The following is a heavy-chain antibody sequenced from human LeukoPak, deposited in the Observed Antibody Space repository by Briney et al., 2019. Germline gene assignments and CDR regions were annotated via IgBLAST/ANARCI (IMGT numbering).Heavy chain of an antibody. CDR3: ARGYSSSWSNCFDP. V-gene: IGHV1-8*01. J-gene: IGHJ5*02. CDR2: MNPNSGDT. CDR1: GYTFTNYD. D-gene: IGHD6-13*01. Sequence: ASVKVSCKASGYTFTNYDVNWVRQATGQGLEWMGWMNPNSGDTGYAQKFQGRVTMTRDTSISTAYMELSSLTSEDTAVYYCARGYSSSWSNCFDPWGQGTLVTVSS.